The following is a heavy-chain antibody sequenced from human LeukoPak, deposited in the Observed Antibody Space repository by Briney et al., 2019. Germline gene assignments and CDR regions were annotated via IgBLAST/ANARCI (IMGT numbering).Heavy chain of an antibody. Sequence: GGSLRLSCVGSGFTFRSYWMSWVRQAPGKGLEWVANIKPDGSQKYFVDSVRGRFTISRDNAKNSVYLQMTSLRAEDTALYYCVRDGMGGIKTFDMWGQGTVVTVSS. CDR1: GFTFRSYW. D-gene: IGHD3-10*01. J-gene: IGHJ3*02. V-gene: IGHV3-7*05. CDR2: IKPDGSQK. CDR3: VRDGMGGIKTFDM.